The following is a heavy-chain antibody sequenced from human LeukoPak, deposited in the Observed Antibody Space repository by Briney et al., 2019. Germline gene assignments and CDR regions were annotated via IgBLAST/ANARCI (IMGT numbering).Heavy chain of an antibody. CDR3: AKDGVILAPGVYWYMDV. D-gene: IGHD3-16*02. CDR1: TFTFSDYG. J-gene: IGHJ6*03. Sequence: SGGSLRLSCVGSTFTFSDYGMHWVRQAPGKGLEWVAFIRNDGAKTYYADSAKGRFTIPRDNSRNTLYLQMNSLTAEDTAVFYCAKDGVILAPGVYWYMDVWGRGTTVTVSS. V-gene: IGHV3-30*02. CDR2: IRNDGAKT.